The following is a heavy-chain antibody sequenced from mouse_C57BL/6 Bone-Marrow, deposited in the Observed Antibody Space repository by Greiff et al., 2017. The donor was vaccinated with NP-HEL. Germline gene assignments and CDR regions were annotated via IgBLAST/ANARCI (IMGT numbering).Heavy chain of an antibody. CDR2: ISSGGGYI. D-gene: IGHD4-1*01. Sequence: EVKLVESGEGLVKPGGSLKLSCAASGFTFSSYAMSWVRQTPEKRLGWVAYISSGGGYIYYADTVKGRFTISRDNARNTLYLQMSSLKSEDTAMYYCTGGSGTWFAYWGQGTLVTVSA. V-gene: IGHV5-9-1*02. CDR1: GFTFSSYA. J-gene: IGHJ3*01. CDR3: TGGSGTWFAY.